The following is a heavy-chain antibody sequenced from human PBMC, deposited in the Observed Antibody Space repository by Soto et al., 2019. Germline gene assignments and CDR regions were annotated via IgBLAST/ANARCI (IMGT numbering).Heavy chain of an antibody. CDR2: ISAYNGNT. CDR1: GYTFTSYG. CDR3: ARVVPAASVVAPGGRYFDY. Sequence: ASVKVSCKASGYTFTSYGISWVRQAPGQGLEWMGWISAYNGNTNYAQKLQGRVTMTTDTSTSTAYMELRSLRSDDTAVYYCARVVPAASVVAPGGRYFDYWGQGTLVTVSS. V-gene: IGHV1-18*01. J-gene: IGHJ4*02. D-gene: IGHD2-2*01.